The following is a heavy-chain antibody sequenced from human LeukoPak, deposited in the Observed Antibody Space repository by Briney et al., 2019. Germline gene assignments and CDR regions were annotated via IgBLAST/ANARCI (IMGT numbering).Heavy chain of an antibody. D-gene: IGHD3-10*01. CDR2: IYPGDSDT. V-gene: IGHV5-51*01. Sequence: GESLKISCKGSGYSFTSYWIGWVRQMPGKGLEWMGIIYPGDSDTRYSPSFRGQVTISADKSISTAYLQWSSLKASDTAMYYCARRFYYGSGTYYFDYWGQGTLVTVSS. CDR3: ARRFYYGSGTYYFDY. J-gene: IGHJ4*02. CDR1: GYSFTSYW.